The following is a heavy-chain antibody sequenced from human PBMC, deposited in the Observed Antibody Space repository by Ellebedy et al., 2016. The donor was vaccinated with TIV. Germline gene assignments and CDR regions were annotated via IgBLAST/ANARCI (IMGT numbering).Heavy chain of an antibody. CDR3: ATTQSLWNPLIDY. D-gene: IGHD1-1*01. J-gene: IGHJ4*02. CDR2: ISGSGGST. Sequence: GESLKISXAASGFTFSSYAMSWVRQAPGKGLEWVSAISGSGGSTYYADSVKGRFTISRDNSKNTLYLQMNSLRAEDTAVYYCATTQSLWNPLIDYWGQGTLVTVSS. V-gene: IGHV3-23*01. CDR1: GFTFSSYA.